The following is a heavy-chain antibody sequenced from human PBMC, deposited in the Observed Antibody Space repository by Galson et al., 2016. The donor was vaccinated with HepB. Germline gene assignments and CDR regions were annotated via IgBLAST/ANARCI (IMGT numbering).Heavy chain of an antibody. V-gene: IGHV3-23*01. D-gene: IGHD1-26*01. CDR1: GLSFSNYA. CDR2: ISATGGNT. Sequence: SLRLSCAGSGLSFSNYAMSWVRQAPGKGLEWVSAISATGGNTHYAESVKGRFTISRDNSRNTLYLEMTTLRAEDTAVYYCARDGRGAYSSSDWFDSWGQGTMVTVSS. J-gene: IGHJ5*01. CDR3: ARDGRGAYSSSDWFDS.